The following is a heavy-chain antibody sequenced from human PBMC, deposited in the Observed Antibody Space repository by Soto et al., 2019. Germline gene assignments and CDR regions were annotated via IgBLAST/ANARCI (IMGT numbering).Heavy chain of an antibody. J-gene: IGHJ6*03. CDR3: AREWYGSGSYYNDYSYYYMDV. D-gene: IGHD3-10*01. Sequence: ASVKVSCKASGYTFTSYDINWVRQATGQGLEWMGWMNPNSGNTGYAQKFQGRVTMTRNTSISTAYMELSSLRSEDTAVYYCAREWYGSGSYYNDYSYYYMDVSGKGTTVTVSS. CDR1: GYTFTSYD. V-gene: IGHV1-8*01. CDR2: MNPNSGNT.